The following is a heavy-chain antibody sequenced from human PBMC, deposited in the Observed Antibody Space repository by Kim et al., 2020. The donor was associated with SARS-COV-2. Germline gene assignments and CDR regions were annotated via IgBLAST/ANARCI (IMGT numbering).Heavy chain of an antibody. CDR3: ARSGFGEDY. J-gene: IGHJ4*02. CDR2: GNT. Sequence: GNTNYAQNPQGRVTLTTDTSTSTAYMELRSLRSDDTAMYFCARSGFGEDYWGQGTLVTVSS. V-gene: IGHV1-18*01. D-gene: IGHD3-10*01.